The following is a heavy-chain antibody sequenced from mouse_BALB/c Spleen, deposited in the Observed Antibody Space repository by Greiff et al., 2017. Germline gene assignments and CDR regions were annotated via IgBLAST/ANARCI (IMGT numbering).Heavy chain of an antibody. CDR2: INPSSGYT. CDR1: GYTFTSYT. Sequence: VKLVESAAELARPGASVKMSCKASGYTFTSYTMHWVKQRPGQGLEWIGYINPSSGYTEYNQKFKDKTTLTADKSSSTAYMQLSSLTSEDSAVYYCARCDYYFDYWGQGTTLTVSS. J-gene: IGHJ2*01. V-gene: IGHV1-4*02. D-gene: IGHD2-4*01. CDR3: ARCDYYFDY.